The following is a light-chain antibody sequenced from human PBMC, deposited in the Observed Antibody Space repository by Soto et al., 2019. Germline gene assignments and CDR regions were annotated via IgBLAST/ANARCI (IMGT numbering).Light chain of an antibody. V-gene: IGLV2-14*01. CDR3: SPFTTSGTYL. CDR1: SSDVGGYNY. CDR2: AVS. Sequence: QSVLTQPASVSGSPGQSITISCTGTSSDVGGYNYVSWYQQPPGKAPKLIIYAVSNRPSGVSNRFSGSKSGNTASLTITGLQADDEGDYYCSPFTTSGTYLFGPGTKLTVL. J-gene: IGLJ1*01.